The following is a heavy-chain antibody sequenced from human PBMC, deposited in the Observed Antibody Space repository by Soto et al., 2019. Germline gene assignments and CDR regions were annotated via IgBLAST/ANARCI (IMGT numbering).Heavy chain of an antibody. V-gene: IGHV5-51*01. D-gene: IGHD6-13*01. CDR1: GYSFTSYW. CDR3: ASGVAAPPYYHGMDV. Sequence: GESLKISCQGSGYSFTSYWIGWVRQMPGKGLEWMGIIYPGDSDTRYSPSFQGQVTISADKSISTAYLQWSSLKASDTAMYYCASGVAAPPYYHGMDVWGQGTTVTVSS. J-gene: IGHJ6*02. CDR2: IYPGDSDT.